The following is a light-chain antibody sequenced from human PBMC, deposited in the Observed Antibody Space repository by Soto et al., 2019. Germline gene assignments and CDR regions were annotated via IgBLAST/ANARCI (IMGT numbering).Light chain of an antibody. V-gene: IGKV1-5*01. Sequence: DIQMTHSPSTLSASVVYRVTITGLASQSLNNYFAWYQQKPGKAPKLLIYDASTLQRGVPSRFSGTGSGTEFTLTISSLQPDDFATYYCQQYYRSSITFGQGTRLEIK. CDR2: DAS. CDR3: QQYYRSSIT. J-gene: IGKJ5*01. CDR1: QSLNNY.